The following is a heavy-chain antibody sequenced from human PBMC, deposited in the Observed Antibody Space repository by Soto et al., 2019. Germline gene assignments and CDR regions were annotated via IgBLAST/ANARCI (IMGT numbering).Heavy chain of an antibody. CDR1: VFTFSSYS. CDR2: ISSSSSYI. J-gene: IGHJ4*02. Sequence: VGSLRLSCASSVFTFSSYSMNCVRHSPGKGLEWVSSISSSSSYIYYADSVKGRFTISRDNAKNSLYLQMNSLRAEDTAVYYCARGLGYSTTWAFEYWGQGTLVIVS. CDR3: ARGLGYSTTWAFEY. V-gene: IGHV3-21*01. D-gene: IGHD6-13*01.